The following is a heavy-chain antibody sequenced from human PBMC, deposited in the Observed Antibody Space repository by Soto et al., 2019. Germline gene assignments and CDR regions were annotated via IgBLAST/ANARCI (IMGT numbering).Heavy chain of an antibody. CDR2: IYWDDYE. V-gene: IGHV2-5*02. CDR3: AHGSCSSADCYPNPYLDY. CDR1: GFSLSTTAEG. J-gene: IGHJ4*02. D-gene: IGHD2-2*01. Sequence: QITLKESGPTLVKPTQTLTLTCTFSGFSLSTTAEGVGWIRQPPGKALEWLALIYWDDYERYSPSLKSRLTITKDTSKTQVVLTMTNVDPVDTATYYCAHGSCSSADCYPNPYLDYWGQGILGNVSS.